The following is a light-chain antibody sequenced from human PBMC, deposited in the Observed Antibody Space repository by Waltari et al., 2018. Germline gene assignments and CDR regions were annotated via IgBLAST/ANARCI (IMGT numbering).Light chain of an antibody. CDR3: NSRDSSGNRRVV. CDR2: GKN. V-gene: IGLV3-19*01. Sequence: SSELTQDPAVSVALGQTVRITCQGDSLRSYYASWYQQKPGQAPVLVNYGKNNRPSGIPDRFSGSSSGNTASLTITGAQAEDEADYYCNSRDSSGNRRVVFGGGTKLTVL. J-gene: IGLJ2*01. CDR1: SLRSYY.